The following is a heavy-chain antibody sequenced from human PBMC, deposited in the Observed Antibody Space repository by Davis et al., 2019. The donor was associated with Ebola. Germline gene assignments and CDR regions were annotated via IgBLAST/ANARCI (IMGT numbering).Heavy chain of an antibody. Sequence: GEPLKISCAGSGFTFSNHALHWVRQAPDTGLEWVAVISNDGSTSYYPDSVKGRFTISRDNSKNTLDLQMNSLRDENTAVYYWVRDDRSNRGWHFDYWGQGTLVTVSS. D-gene: IGHD4-11*01. CDR1: GFTFSNHA. V-gene: IGHV3-30-3*01. CDR2: ISNDGSTS. J-gene: IGHJ4*02. CDR3: VRDDRSNRGWHFDY.